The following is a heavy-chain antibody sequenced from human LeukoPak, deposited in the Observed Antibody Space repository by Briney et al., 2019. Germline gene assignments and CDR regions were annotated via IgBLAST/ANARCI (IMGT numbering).Heavy chain of an antibody. V-gene: IGHV3-48*04. J-gene: IGHJ6*03. CDR3: AELGITMIXGV. CDR2: ISSSGSTI. Sequence: GGSLRLSCAASGFTFSSYGMHWVRQAPGKGLEWVSYISSSGSTIYYADSVKGRFTISRDNAKNSLYLQMNSLRAEDTAVYYCAELGITMIXGVXGKGTXVTISS. D-gene: IGHD3-10*02. CDR1: GFTFSSYG.